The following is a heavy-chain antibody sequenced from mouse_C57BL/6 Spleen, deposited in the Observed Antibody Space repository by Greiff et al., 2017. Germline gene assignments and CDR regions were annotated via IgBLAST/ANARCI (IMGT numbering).Heavy chain of an antibody. CDR1: GYSFTDYN. Sequence: EVQLQQSGPELVKPGASVKISCKASGYSFTDYNLNWVKQSNGKSLEWIGVINPNYGTTSYNQKFKGKATLTVDQSSSTAYMQLNSLTSEDSAVYYCARSGYYGSSYDYYAMDYWGQGTSVTVSS. V-gene: IGHV1-39*01. D-gene: IGHD1-1*01. CDR3: ARSGYYGSSYDYYAMDY. CDR2: INPNYGTT. J-gene: IGHJ4*01.